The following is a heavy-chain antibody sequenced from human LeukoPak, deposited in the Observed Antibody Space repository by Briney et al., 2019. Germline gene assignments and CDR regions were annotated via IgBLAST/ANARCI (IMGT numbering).Heavy chain of an antibody. CDR3: AKSFSDEPYGMDV. Sequence: PGGSLRLSCAASGFTFSSYAMSWVRQAPGKGLEWVSAIGGSVGSTYYADSVKGRFTISRDNSKNTLYLQMNSLRAEDTAVYYCAKSFSDEPYGMDVWGQGTTVTVSS. J-gene: IGHJ6*02. V-gene: IGHV3-23*01. CDR2: IGGSVGST. CDR1: GFTFSSYA. D-gene: IGHD2-21*01.